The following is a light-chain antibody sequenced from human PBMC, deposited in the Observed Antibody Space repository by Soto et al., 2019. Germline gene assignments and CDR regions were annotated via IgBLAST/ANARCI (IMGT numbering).Light chain of an antibody. CDR1: QSISSY. J-gene: IGKJ2*03. CDR3: QQYNSYSS. Sequence: DIQMTQSPSTLSASVGDRITITCRASQSISSYLAWYQQKPEEGPNLLIYDVSSLESGVPSRFSGSGSGTEFTLTVNSLQPDDFATYFCQQYNSYSSFGQGTKLQI. V-gene: IGKV1-5*01. CDR2: DVS.